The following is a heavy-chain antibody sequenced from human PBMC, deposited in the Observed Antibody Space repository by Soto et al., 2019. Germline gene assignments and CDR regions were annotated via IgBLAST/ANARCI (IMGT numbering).Heavy chain of an antibody. CDR3: ALAEAGTHGMDV. V-gene: IGHV1-69*02. CDR2: IIPILGIT. D-gene: IGHD6-19*01. CDR1: GGTFSSYT. J-gene: IGHJ6*02. Sequence: QVQLVQSGAEVKKPESSVKVSCKASGGTFSSYTISWVRQAPGQGLEWMGRIIPILGITNYAQKFQGRVTITADKSTSTAYMGLSSLRYEDTAVYYCALAEAGTHGMDVWGQGTTVTVSS.